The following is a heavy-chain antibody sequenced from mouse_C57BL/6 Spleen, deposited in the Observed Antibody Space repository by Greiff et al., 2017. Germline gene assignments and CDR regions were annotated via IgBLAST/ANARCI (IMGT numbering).Heavy chain of an antibody. D-gene: IGHD5-2*01. J-gene: IGHJ3*01. Sequence: EVQLVESGPELVKPGASVKISCKASGYSFTGYYMNWVKQSPEKSLEWIGEINPSTGGTTYNQKFKAKATLTVDKSSSTAYMQLKSLTSEDSAVYYCAREDLAWFAYWGQGTLVTVSA. CDR3: AREDLAWFAY. CDR1: GYSFTGYY. V-gene: IGHV1-42*01. CDR2: INPSTGGT.